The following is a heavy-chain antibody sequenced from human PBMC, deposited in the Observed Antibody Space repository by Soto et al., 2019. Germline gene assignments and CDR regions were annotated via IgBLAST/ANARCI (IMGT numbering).Heavy chain of an antibody. D-gene: IGHD3-10*01. V-gene: IGHV3-23*01. CDR2: ISGGGDTT. Sequence: EVQLLGSGGGLVQPGGSLRLSCAASGFTFNNYAMTWVRQAPGKGLEWVSAISGGGDTTSYADSVKGRFTVSRDGSKKTLYLQMSSLRAEDTALYYCAKGRGGSGSLTPRVDFWGQGTLVTVSS. CDR1: GFTFNNYA. CDR3: AKGRGGSGSLTPRVDF. J-gene: IGHJ4*02.